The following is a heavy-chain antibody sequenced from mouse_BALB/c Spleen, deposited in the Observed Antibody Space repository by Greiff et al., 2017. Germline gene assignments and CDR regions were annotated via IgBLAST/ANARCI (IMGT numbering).Heavy chain of an antibody. Sequence: EVKLQESGGGLVKPGGSLKLSCAASGFTFSDYYMYWVRQTPEKRLEWVATISDGGSYTYYPDSVKGRFTISRDNAKNNLYLQMSSLKSEDTAMYYCARAGYGNLAWFAYWGQGTLVTVSA. D-gene: IGHD2-1*01. J-gene: IGHJ3*01. CDR2: ISDGGSYT. CDR3: ARAGYGNLAWFAY. V-gene: IGHV5-4*02. CDR1: GFTFSDYY.